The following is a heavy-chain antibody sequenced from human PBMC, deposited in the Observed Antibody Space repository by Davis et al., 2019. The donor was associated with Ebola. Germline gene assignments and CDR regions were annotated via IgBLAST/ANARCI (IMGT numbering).Heavy chain of an antibody. D-gene: IGHD3-22*01. CDR1: GFTFNIFD. J-gene: IGHJ4*02. CDR3: ARVRWTSGYYFDY. V-gene: IGHV3-30*02. CDR2: VRSHGSDD. Sequence: GESLNISCAASGFTFNIFDMHWVRQAPGRGLEWVAFVRSHGSDDHYADSVKGRFTISRDNSKNTLYLQMNSLRAEDTAVYYCARVRWTSGYYFDYWGQGTLVTVSS.